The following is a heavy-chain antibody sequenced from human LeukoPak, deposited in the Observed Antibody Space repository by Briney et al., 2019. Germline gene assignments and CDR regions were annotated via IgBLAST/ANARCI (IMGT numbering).Heavy chain of an antibody. D-gene: IGHD3-3*01. CDR3: ARGSYDFWSGSNFDY. Sequence: SETLSLTCAVYGGSFSGYYWSWIRQPPGKGLEWIGSIYYSGSTYYNPSLKSRVTISVDTSKNQFSLKLSSVTAADTAVYYCARGSYDFWSGSNFDYWGQGTLVTVSS. J-gene: IGHJ4*02. V-gene: IGHV4-34*01. CDR1: GGSFSGYY. CDR2: IYYSGST.